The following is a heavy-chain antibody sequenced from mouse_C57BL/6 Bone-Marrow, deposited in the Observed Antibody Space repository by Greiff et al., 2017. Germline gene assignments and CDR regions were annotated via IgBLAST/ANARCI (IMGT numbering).Heavy chain of an antibody. CDR1: GYTFTSYW. CDR2: IDPSDSYT. V-gene: IGHV1-50*01. CDR3: AHYYGSSFDY. D-gene: IGHD1-1*01. J-gene: IGHJ2*01. Sequence: QFQLQQPGAELVKPGASVKLSCKASGYTFTSYWMQWVKQRPGQGLEWIGEIDPSDSYTNYNQKFKGKATLTVDTSASPAYMQLSSLTSEDSAVYYCAHYYGSSFDYWGQGTTLTVSS.